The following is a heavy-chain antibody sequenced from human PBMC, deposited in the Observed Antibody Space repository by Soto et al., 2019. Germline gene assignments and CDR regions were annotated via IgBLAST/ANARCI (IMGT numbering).Heavy chain of an antibody. V-gene: IGHV3-7*01. CDR1: GFTFSSYW. D-gene: IGHD3-3*01. CDR3: ARDYDFWSGYPYYFDY. CDR2: IKQDGSEK. J-gene: IGHJ4*02. Sequence: SLRLSCAASGFTFSSYWMSWVRQAPGKGLEWVANIKQDGSEKYYVDSVKGRFTISRDNAKNSLYLQMNSLRAEDTAVYYCARDYDFWSGYPYYFDYWGQGTLVTVSS.